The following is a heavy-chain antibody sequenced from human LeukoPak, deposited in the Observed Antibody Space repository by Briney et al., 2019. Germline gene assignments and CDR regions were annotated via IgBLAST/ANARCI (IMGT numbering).Heavy chain of an antibody. J-gene: IGHJ4*02. V-gene: IGHV3-48*01. D-gene: IGHD3-22*01. Sequence: PGGSLRLSCAASGFTFSSYSMNWVRQAPGKGLEWVSYISSSSSTIYYADSVKGRFTISRDNSKNTLYLQMNSLRAEDTAVYYCAKERGVWSDSSAPLDYWGQGTLVTVSS. CDR3: AKERGVWSDSSAPLDY. CDR2: ISSSSSTI. CDR1: GFTFSSYS.